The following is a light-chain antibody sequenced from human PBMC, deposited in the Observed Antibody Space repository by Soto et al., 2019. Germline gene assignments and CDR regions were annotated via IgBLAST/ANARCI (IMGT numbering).Light chain of an antibody. V-gene: IGLV1-44*01. CDR1: SSNIGSNT. CDR2: SNN. J-gene: IGLJ1*01. Sequence: QSVLTQPPSASGTPGQRVTISCSGSSSNIGSNTVNWYQQLPGTAPKLLIYSNNQRRSGVPDRFSGSKSGTSASLAISGLQSEDEADYYCAAWDESLSGLYVFGTGTKVTVL. CDR3: AAWDESLSGLYV.